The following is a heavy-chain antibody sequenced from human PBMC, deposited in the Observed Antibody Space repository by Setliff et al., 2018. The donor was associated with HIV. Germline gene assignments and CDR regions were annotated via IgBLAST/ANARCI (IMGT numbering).Heavy chain of an antibody. J-gene: IGHJ4*02. V-gene: IGHV3-23*01. CDR2: ISGSTDST. D-gene: IGHD3-22*01. CDR1: EFIFSSYA. Sequence: GESQKISCAASEFIFSSYAMNWVRQAPGKGLEWVSAISGSTDSTYYAHSVRGRITISRDNSKNTLYLQMNSLRAEDTAVYYCVKGFPRRYLDSSGYYYFDYWGLGTLVTVSS. CDR3: VKGFPRRYLDSSGYYYFDY.